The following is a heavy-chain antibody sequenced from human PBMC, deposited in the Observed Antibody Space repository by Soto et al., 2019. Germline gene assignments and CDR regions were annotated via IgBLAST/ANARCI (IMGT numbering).Heavy chain of an antibody. J-gene: IGHJ4*02. CDR3: TTGRDGDKRADY. V-gene: IGHV3-21*06. CDR2: ISSGSSYI. Sequence: EVQLVESGGGLVEPGGSLRLSCAASGFTFSSNSMNWVRQAPGKGLEWVASISSGSSYIYYADSLKGRFTISRDNAKNSMYLQMNSLRVDDTAVYHCTTGRDGDKRADYWGQGNLVTVSS. CDR1: GFTFSSNS.